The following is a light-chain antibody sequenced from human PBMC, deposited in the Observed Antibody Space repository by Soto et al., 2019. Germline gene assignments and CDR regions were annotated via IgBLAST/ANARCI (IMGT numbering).Light chain of an antibody. Sequence: QSALTQPASGSGSPGQSIAISCTGNSSVVGGYSYVSWYQQQPGKAPKLVISDVSNRPSGVSDRFSGSKSGNTASLTISWLQTEDEADYYCASYTTSSTYVFGTGTKVTVL. CDR3: ASYTTSSTYV. V-gene: IGLV2-14*01. J-gene: IGLJ1*01. CDR2: DVS. CDR1: SSVVGGYSY.